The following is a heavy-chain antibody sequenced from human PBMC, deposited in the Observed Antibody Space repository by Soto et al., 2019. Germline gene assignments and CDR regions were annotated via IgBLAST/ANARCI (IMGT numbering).Heavy chain of an antibody. CDR2: INHSGST. Sequence: SETLSLTCAVYGGSFSGYYWSWIRQPPGKGLEWIGEINHSGSTNYNPSLKSRVTISVDTSKNQFSLKLSSVTAADTAVYYCARGGRWLRGMDVWGQGTTVTGS. J-gene: IGHJ6*02. D-gene: IGHD5-12*01. CDR1: GGSFSGYY. CDR3: ARGGRWLRGMDV. V-gene: IGHV4-34*01.